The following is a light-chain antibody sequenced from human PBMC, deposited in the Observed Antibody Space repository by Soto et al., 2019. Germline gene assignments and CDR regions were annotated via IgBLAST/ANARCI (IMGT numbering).Light chain of an antibody. J-gene: IGKJ3*01. V-gene: IGKV3-15*01. CDR2: GAS. CDR3: QQYNNWPFT. Sequence: EIVMTQSPATQSVSPGERATLSCRASQSVSSNLAWYQQKPGQAPRLLIYGASTRATGIPARFSGSGSGTEFTLTISSLQSEYFAVYYCQQYNNWPFTFGPGTKVDIK. CDR1: QSVSSN.